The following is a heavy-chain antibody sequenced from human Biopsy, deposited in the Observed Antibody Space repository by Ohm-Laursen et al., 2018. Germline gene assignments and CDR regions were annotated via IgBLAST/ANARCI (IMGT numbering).Heavy chain of an antibody. CDR2: ISDRGTT. CDR1: GGSMSGDY. CDR3: ARLYRLDDYWNDNPPDAFDV. Sequence: GTLSLTCTVSGGSMSGDYWSWIRQSPRKGLEWIGHISDRGTTNSNPSLRGRITISVDTSKNQFSLKLNSVSAADTALFFCARLYRLDDYWNDNPPDAFDVWGPGTMVTVSS. V-gene: IGHV4-59*01. D-gene: IGHD3-3*01. J-gene: IGHJ3*01.